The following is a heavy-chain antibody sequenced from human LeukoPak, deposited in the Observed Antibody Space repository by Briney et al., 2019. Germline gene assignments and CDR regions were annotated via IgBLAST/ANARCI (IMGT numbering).Heavy chain of an antibody. CDR3: ARLQYYYDSNGYYSLYYFDY. CDR2: IYYSGST. V-gene: IGHV4-59*08. CDR1: GGSISNYY. D-gene: IGHD3-22*01. J-gene: IGHJ4*02. Sequence: SETLSLTCTVSGGSISNYYWSWIRQPPGKGLEWIGYIYYSGSTNYNPSLKSRVTISLDTSKNQFSLTLSSVTAADTAVYYCARLQYYYDSNGYYSLYYFDYWGQGTVVTVSS.